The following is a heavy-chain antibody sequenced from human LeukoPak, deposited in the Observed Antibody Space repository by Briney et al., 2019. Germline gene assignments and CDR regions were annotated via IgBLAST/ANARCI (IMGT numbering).Heavy chain of an antibody. CDR3: AKTYYYGSGSTDYYMDV. Sequence: PGGSLRLSCAASGFTFSDYYMSWIHQAPGKGLEWVSYISNFGNTIYYADSVKGRFTISRDNAKNSLYLQMNSLRAEDTAVYYCAKTYYYGSGSTDYYMDVWGKGTTVTVSS. D-gene: IGHD3-10*01. CDR2: ISNFGNTI. CDR1: GFTFSDYY. V-gene: IGHV3-11*01. J-gene: IGHJ6*03.